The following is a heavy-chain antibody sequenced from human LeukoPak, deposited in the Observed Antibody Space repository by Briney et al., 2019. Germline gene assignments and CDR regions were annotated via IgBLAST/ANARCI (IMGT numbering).Heavy chain of an antibody. CDR2: ISSSSTYI. Sequence: GGSLRLSCAASGFTFSSYGMHWVRQAPGKGLEWVSSISSSSTYIYYADSVKGRFTISRDNAKNSLYLQMNTLRAEDTAVYYCARGWPIWGSYRYGVEEDYWGQGTLVTVSS. V-gene: IGHV3-21*01. D-gene: IGHD3-16*02. J-gene: IGHJ4*02. CDR3: ARGWPIWGSYRYGVEEDY. CDR1: GFTFSSYG.